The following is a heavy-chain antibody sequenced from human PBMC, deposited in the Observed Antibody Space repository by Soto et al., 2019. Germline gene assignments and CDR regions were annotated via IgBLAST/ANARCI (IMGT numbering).Heavy chain of an antibody. V-gene: IGHV1-69*02. Sequence: QVQLVQSGAEVKRPGSLVKVSCKASGDTFNFYSINWVRQAPGLGLEWMGRVNPIVSMSNYAQKFQGRVTMTADKSTSTAYMELSSLRYEDTAIYYCASSYGSGYRAFDYWGQGALVTVSS. CDR3: ASSYGSGYRAFDY. D-gene: IGHD3-10*01. J-gene: IGHJ4*02. CDR1: GDTFNFYS. CDR2: VNPIVSMS.